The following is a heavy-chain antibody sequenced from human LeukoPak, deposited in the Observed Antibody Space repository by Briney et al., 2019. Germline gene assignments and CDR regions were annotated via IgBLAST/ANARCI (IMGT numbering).Heavy chain of an antibody. D-gene: IGHD4-17*01. CDR3: ARLNDGDRYYYSYYMDV. Sequence: PSETLSLTCAVYGGSFSAYYWSWIRQPPGMGLEWIGEINHRGSTNYNPSLKSRVTISVDTSKNQFSLKLNSVTAADTAVYHCARLNDGDRYYYSYYMDVWGKGTTVTVSS. CDR2: INHRGST. J-gene: IGHJ6*03. CDR1: GGSFSAYY. V-gene: IGHV4-34*01.